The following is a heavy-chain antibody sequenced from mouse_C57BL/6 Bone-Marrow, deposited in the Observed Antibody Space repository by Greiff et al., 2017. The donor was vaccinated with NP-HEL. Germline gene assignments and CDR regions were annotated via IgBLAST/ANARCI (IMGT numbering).Heavy chain of an antibody. CDR3: AKPLYGNYEGYFDV. J-gene: IGHJ1*03. D-gene: IGHD2-1*01. Sequence: VMLVESGPGLVQPSQSLSITCTVSGFSLTSYGVHWVRQSPGKGLEWLGVIWRGGSTDYNAAFMSRLSITKDNSKSQVFFKMNSLQADDTAIYYWAKPLYGNYEGYFDVWGTGTTVTVSS. V-gene: IGHV2-5*01. CDR2: IWRGGST. CDR1: GFSLTSYG.